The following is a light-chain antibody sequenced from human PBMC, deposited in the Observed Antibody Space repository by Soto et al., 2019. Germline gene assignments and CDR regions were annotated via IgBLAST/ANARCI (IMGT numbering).Light chain of an antibody. CDR3: ATWDSSLSARV. CDR2: DNN. CDR1: SSNIGNNY. V-gene: IGLV1-51*01. J-gene: IGLJ1*01. Sequence: QSVLTQPPSVSAAPGQKVTISCSGSSSNIGNNYVSWYQQLPGTAPKLLIYDNNKRPSGIPDRFSGSKSGTSATLGITGLQTGDEADYYCATWDSSLSARVFGTGTKVTVL.